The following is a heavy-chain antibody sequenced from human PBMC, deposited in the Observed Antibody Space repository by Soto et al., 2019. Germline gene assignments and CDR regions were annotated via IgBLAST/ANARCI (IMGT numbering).Heavy chain of an antibody. J-gene: IGHJ4*02. D-gene: IGHD4-17*01. CDR2: VYYSGTT. CDR3: ARTTAVPNTLRSRYFFDY. Sequence: SETLSLTCSVSGAALNSGNYYWSWIRQPPGKRLEWIGYVYYSGTTNYNPSLKSRVTISVDLSKNRFSLRLSSVTTADTALYYCARTTAVPNTLRSRYFFDYWGQGTLVTVSP. CDR1: GAALNSGNYY. V-gene: IGHV4-61*01.